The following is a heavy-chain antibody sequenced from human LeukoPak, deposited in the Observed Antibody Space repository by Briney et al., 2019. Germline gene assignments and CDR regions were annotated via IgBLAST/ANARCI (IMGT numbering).Heavy chain of an antibody. CDR3: ARGYGGNWYCFDY. J-gene: IGHJ4*02. V-gene: IGHV3-21*01. D-gene: IGHD4-23*01. Sequence: PGGSLRLSCAASGFTFSSYSMNWVRQAPGKGLEWVSSISSSSSYIYYADSVKGRFTISRDNAKNSLYLQMNSLRAEDTAVYYCARGYGGNWYCFDYWGQGTLVTVSS. CDR1: GFTFSSYS. CDR2: ISSSSSYI.